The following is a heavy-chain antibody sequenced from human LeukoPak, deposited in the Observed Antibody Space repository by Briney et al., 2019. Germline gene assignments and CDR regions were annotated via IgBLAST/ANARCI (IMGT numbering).Heavy chain of an antibody. V-gene: IGHV1-46*01. D-gene: IGHD5-12*01. CDR1: GYTFTSYY. J-gene: IGHJ5*02. Sequence: ASVKVSCKASGYTFTSYYMHWVRRAPGQGLEWMGIINPSGGSTSYAQKFQGRVTMTRDTSTSTVYMELSSLRSEDTAVYYCARGGYSGYDSDSDWFDPWGQGTLVTVSS. CDR2: INPSGGST. CDR3: ARGGYSGYDSDSDWFDP.